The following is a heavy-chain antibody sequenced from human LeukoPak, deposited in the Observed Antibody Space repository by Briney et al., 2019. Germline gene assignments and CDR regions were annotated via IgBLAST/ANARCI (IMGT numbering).Heavy chain of an antibody. D-gene: IGHD6-19*01. Sequence: ASVKVSCKASGYTFTRYYMHWVRQAPGQGLEWMGWINPNSGGTNYAQKFQGRVTMTRDTSISTAYMELSRLRSDDTAVYYCARDHSSGTTKYYYYCCMDVWGKGTTVTVSS. CDR3: ARDHSSGTTKYYYYCCMDV. J-gene: IGHJ6*03. CDR1: GYTFTRYY. CDR2: INPNSGGT. V-gene: IGHV1-2*02.